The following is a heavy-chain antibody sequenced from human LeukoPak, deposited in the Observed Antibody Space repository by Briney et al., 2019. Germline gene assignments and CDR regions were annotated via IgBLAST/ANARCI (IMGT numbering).Heavy chain of an antibody. CDR1: GGTFSSYA. Sequence: SSVKVSCKASGGTFSSYAISRVRQAPGQGLEWMGGIIPIFGTANYAQKFQGRVTITTDESTSTAYMELSSLRSEDTAVYYCASRYCSSTSXYSWFDPWGQGXLVTVS. V-gene: IGHV1-69*05. CDR3: ASRYCSSTSXYSWFDP. J-gene: IGHJ5*02. D-gene: IGHD2-2*02. CDR2: IIPIFGTA.